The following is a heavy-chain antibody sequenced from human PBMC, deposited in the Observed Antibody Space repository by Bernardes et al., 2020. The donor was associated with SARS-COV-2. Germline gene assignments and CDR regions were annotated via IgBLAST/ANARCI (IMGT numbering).Heavy chain of an antibody. Sequence: TLSLTCTVSGGSISSYYWSWIRQPPGKGLEWIGYIYYSGSTNYNPSLKSRVTISVDTSKNQFSLKLSSVTAADTAVYYCARCLSSGPAYDSSGYYLGHFDYWGQGTLVTVSS. CDR2: IYYSGST. V-gene: IGHV4-59*01. D-gene: IGHD3-22*01. J-gene: IGHJ4*02. CDR3: ARCLSSGPAYDSSGYYLGHFDY. CDR1: GGSISSYY.